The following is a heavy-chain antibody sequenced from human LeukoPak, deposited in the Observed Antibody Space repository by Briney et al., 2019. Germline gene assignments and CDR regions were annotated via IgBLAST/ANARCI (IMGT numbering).Heavy chain of an antibody. Sequence: SETLSLTCTVSGGSISSYYWSWIRQPPGKGLEWIGYIYHSGSTNYNPSLKSRVTISVDTSKNQFSLKLSSVTAADTAVYYCASERGYCSGGSCYSYYYYYMDVWGKGTTVTVSS. CDR2: IYHSGST. CDR3: ASERGYCSGGSCYSYYYYYMDV. D-gene: IGHD2-15*01. J-gene: IGHJ6*03. CDR1: GGSISSYY. V-gene: IGHV4-59*08.